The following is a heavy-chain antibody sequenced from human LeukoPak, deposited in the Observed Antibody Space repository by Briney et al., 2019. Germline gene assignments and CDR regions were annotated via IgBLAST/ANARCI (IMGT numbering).Heavy chain of an antibody. CDR3: ARVGGWYYNY. J-gene: IGHJ4*02. CDR2: INHSGST. D-gene: IGHD6-19*01. Sequence: SETLSLTCAVYGGSFSGYYWSWIRQPPGKGLEWIGEINHSGSTNYNTSLKSRVTISVDTSKNQFSLKLSSVTAADTAVYYCARVGGWYYNYWGQGTLVTVSS. V-gene: IGHV4-34*01. CDR1: GGSFSGYY.